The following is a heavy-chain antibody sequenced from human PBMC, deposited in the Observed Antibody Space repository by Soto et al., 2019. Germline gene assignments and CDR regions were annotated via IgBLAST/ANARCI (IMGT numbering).Heavy chain of an antibody. CDR1: GFTFSSYA. D-gene: IGHD3-22*01. Sequence: RLSCAASGFTFSSYAMHWVRQAPGKGLEWVAVISYDGSNKYYADSVKGRFTISRDNSKNTLYLQMNSPRAEDTAVYYCARSPPRGSSGYYYVEAFDIWGQGTMVTVSS. J-gene: IGHJ3*02. V-gene: IGHV3-30-3*01. CDR2: ISYDGSNK. CDR3: ARSPPRGSSGYYYVEAFDI.